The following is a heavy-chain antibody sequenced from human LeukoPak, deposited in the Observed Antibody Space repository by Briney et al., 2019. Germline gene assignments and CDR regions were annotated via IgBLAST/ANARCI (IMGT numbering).Heavy chain of an antibody. J-gene: IGHJ4*02. CDR1: GYTFTSYD. D-gene: IGHD5-12*01. CDR2: MNPNSGNT. Sequence: GASVKVSCKASGYTFTSYDINWVRQATGQGLEWMGWMNPNSGNTGYAQKFQGRVTMTRNTSISTAYMELSSLRSEDPAVYYCARGQGYSGYQDYWGQGTLVTVSS. CDR3: ARGQGYSGYQDY. V-gene: IGHV1-8*01.